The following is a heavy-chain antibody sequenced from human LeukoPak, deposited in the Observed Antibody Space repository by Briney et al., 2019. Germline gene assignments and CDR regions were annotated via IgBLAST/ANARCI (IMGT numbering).Heavy chain of an antibody. CDR2: IWYDGSNK. D-gene: IGHD2-2*01. CDR1: GFTFSSYG. J-gene: IGHJ6*02. Sequence: SGGSLRLSCAASGFTFSSYGMHWVRQAPGKGLEWVAVIWYDGSNKYYADSVKGRFTISRDNSKNTLYLQMNSLRAEDTAVYYCARGRRVSTHYGMDVWGQGTTVTVSS. CDR3: ARGRRVSTHYGMDV. V-gene: IGHV3-33*01.